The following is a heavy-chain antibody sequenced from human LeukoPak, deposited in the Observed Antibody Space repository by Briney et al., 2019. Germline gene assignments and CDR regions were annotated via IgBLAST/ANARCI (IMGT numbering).Heavy chain of an antibody. D-gene: IGHD6-6*01. Sequence: GGSLRLSCAASGFTFSSYTMNWVRQAPGKGLEWVSSISSSSTYINYADSVKGRFTISRDNAKKSLYLQMNSLRAEDTAVYYCARGSSNVAARNNWFDPWGQGTLVTVSS. V-gene: IGHV3-21*01. CDR3: ARGSSNVAARNNWFDP. CDR1: GFTFSSYT. J-gene: IGHJ5*02. CDR2: ISSSSTYI.